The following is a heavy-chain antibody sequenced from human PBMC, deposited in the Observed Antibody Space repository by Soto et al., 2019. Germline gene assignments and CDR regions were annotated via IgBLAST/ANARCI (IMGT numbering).Heavy chain of an antibody. Sequence: LSLTCTVSGDSISRGGYYWSWIRQHPGKGLEWIGYIYYTGSTYYNPSLKSRVTISVDTSKNQFSLKLSSVTAADTAVYYCATQEVGGSYVYTFDPWGQGTLVTVSS. V-gene: IGHV4-31*03. CDR2: IYYTGST. J-gene: IGHJ5*02. CDR3: ATQEVGGSYVYTFDP. D-gene: IGHD1-26*01. CDR1: GDSISRGGYY.